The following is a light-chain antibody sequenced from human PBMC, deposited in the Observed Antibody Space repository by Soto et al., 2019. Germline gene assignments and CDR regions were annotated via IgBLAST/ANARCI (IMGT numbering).Light chain of an antibody. Sequence: RLPASVPAATGHKPTISCSGTASNIGNDYVSWYQQLPGEAPQLLIYDNNRRPSGIPDRFYGSRSDTSATLGITGLQTGDEADYYCGAWDASLNVYVFGTGTTVTV. V-gene: IGLV1-51*01. CDR2: DNN. CDR1: ASNIGNDY. CDR3: GAWDASLNVYV. J-gene: IGLJ1*01.